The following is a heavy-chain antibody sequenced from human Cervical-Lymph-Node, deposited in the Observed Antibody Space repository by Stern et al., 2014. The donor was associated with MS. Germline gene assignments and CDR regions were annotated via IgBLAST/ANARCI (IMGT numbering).Heavy chain of an antibody. J-gene: IGHJ3*02. CDR1: GYTFTSYG. CDR3: ARGLLGSENAFDI. Sequence: VQLVESGAGVKKPGASVKVSCKASGYTFTSYGISWVRQAPGQGMEWMGWISAYNGNTNDAQNLQGRVTRTTDISTSAAYMELRSLRSDDTAVYYCARGLLGSENAFDIWGQGTMVTVSS. D-gene: IGHD2-15*01. V-gene: IGHV1-18*01. CDR2: ISAYNGNT.